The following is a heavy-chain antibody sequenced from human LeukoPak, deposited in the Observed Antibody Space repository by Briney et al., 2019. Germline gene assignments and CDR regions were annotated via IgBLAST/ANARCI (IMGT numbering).Heavy chain of an antibody. CDR1: GGSISSHY. D-gene: IGHD3-22*01. Sequence: SETLSLTCTVSGGSISSHYWNWIRQPPGKGLEWIGHIYYSGSTTYNPSLKSRVTISVDTSMNQFSLKLSSVTAADTAVSYCARALSGYLVAFDYWGQGALVTVSS. V-gene: IGHV4-59*11. J-gene: IGHJ4*02. CDR3: ARALSGYLVAFDY. CDR2: IYYSGST.